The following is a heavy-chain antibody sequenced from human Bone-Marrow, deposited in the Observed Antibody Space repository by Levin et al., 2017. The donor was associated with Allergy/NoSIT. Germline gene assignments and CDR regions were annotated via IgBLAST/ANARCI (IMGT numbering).Heavy chain of an antibody. V-gene: IGHV4-4*08. Sequence: SSETLSLTCSVSGGSITTYYWSWVRRPPGRGLEWVGYVHSTGTTNYNPSLEGRVTISLDTSTNQFSLKLTSVTMTDTAVYYCASRTGTHGYFDYWGQGALVTVSS. J-gene: IGHJ4*02. D-gene: IGHD1-1*01. CDR1: GGSITTYY. CDR2: VHSTGTT. CDR3: ASRTGTHGYFDY.